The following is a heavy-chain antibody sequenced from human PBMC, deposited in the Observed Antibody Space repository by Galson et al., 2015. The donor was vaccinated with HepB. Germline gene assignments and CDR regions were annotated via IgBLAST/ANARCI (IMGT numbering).Heavy chain of an antibody. CDR3: ARGLAAAGSWLDP. CDR2: INPHSGGA. J-gene: IGHJ5*02. V-gene: IGHV1-2*06. Sequence: SVKVSCKASGYTFGAYYTHWVRQDPGQGLEWMGRINPHSGGAIYAQKFQGRVTMASDTSASTAYMELRRLRFDDTAIYYCARGLAAAGSWLDPWGQGTLVTVSS. CDR1: GYTFGAYY. D-gene: IGHD6-13*01.